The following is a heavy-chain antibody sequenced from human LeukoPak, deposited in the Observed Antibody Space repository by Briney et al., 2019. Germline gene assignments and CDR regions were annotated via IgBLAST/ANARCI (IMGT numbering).Heavy chain of an antibody. CDR3: ARLNLGELPDMDV. D-gene: IGHD3-10*01. Sequence: GGSLRLSCAASGFTFSSYSMNWVRQAPGKGLEWVSSISSSSYIYYADSVKGRFTISRDNAKNSLYLQMNSLRAEDTAVYYCARLNLGELPDMDVWGKGTTVTISS. CDR1: GFTFSSYS. CDR2: ISSSSYI. J-gene: IGHJ6*03. V-gene: IGHV3-21*01.